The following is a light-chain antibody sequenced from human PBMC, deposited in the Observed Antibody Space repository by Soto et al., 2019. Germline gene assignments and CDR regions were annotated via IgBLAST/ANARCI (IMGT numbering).Light chain of an antibody. J-gene: IGKJ5*01. CDR3: QQYDNSIT. V-gene: IGKV3-20*01. CDR1: QSVSSNN. Sequence: EIVLTQSPGTLSLSPGDTATLSCRASQSVSSNNLAWYHQKPGQTPRLLIYGASSRATGIPDRFSGSGSGTDFTLTISRLEPEDFEVYYCQQYDNSITFGQGTRLEIE. CDR2: GAS.